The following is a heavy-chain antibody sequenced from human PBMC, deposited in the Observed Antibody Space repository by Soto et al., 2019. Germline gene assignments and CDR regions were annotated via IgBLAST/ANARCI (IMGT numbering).Heavy chain of an antibody. V-gene: IGHV2-26*01. J-gene: IGHJ5*02. D-gene: IGHD5-18*01. CDR3: ARAVDRAISDIWFDP. CDR1: GFSLSNAGMG. Sequence: ESGPTLVNPTETLTLTCTVSGFSLSNAGMGVSWIRQPPGKALEWLAHIFSSDEKSYRTSLETRLTVSKDTSKNQVVLTMTNMDPLDTATYYCARAVDRAISDIWFDPWGQGTQVTVSS. CDR2: IFSSDEK.